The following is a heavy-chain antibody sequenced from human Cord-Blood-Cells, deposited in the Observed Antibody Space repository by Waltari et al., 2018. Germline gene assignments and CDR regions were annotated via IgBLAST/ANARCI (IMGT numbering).Heavy chain of an antibody. Sequence: QVQLQESGPGLVKPSETLSLTCAVSGYSISSGYYWGWSRQPPGKGLEWIGSIYHSGSTYYNPSLKSRVTISGDTSKNQFSLKLSSVTAADTAVYYCAREIAVAGTGWFDPWGQGTLVTVSS. CDR3: AREIAVAGTGWFDP. D-gene: IGHD6-19*01. CDR1: GYSISSGYY. V-gene: IGHV4-38-2*02. J-gene: IGHJ5*02. CDR2: IYHSGST.